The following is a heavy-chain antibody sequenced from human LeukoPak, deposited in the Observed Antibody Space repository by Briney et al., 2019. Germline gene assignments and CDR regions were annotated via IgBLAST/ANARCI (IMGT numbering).Heavy chain of an antibody. CDR2: TSAYNGNT. CDR3: ARDQHEIVVVPAAVDFDY. CDR1: GYTFTSYG. J-gene: IGHJ4*02. D-gene: IGHD2-2*01. V-gene: IGHV1-18*01. Sequence: ASVKVSCKASGYTFTSYGISWVRQAPGQGLEWMGWTSAYNGNTNYAQKLQGRVTMTTDTSTSTAYMELRSLRSDGTAVYYCARDQHEIVVVPAAVDFDYWGQGTLVTVSS.